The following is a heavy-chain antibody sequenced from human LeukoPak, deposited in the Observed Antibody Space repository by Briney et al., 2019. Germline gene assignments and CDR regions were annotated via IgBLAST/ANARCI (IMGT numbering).Heavy chain of an antibody. J-gene: IGHJ4*02. CDR3: AREGPPYDSSGYFLDY. D-gene: IGHD3-22*01. CDR2: ISAYNGNT. CDR1: GGTFSSYA. V-gene: IGHV1-18*01. Sequence: ASVKVSCKASGGTFSSYAISWVRQAPGQGLEWMGWISAYNGNTNYAQKLQGRVTMTTDTSTSTAYMELRSLRSDDTAVYYCAREGPPYDSSGYFLDYWGQGTLVTVSS.